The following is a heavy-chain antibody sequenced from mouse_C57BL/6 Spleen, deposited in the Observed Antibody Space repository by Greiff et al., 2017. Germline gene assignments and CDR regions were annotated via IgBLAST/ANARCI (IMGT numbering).Heavy chain of an antibody. V-gene: IGHV1-39*01. Sequence: VQLQQSGPELVKPGASVKISCKASGYSFTDYNMNWVKQSNGKSLEWIGVINPNNGTTSYNQKFKGKATLTVDQSSSTAYMQLNSLTSEDSAVYYCARSEYYSTSLYWYFDVWGKGTAVTVSS. CDR1: GYSFTDYN. CDR2: INPNNGTT. J-gene: IGHJ1*03. D-gene: IGHD1-1*01. CDR3: ARSEYYSTSLYWYFDV.